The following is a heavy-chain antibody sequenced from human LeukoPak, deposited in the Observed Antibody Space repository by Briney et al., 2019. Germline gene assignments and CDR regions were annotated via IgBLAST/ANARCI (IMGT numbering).Heavy chain of an antibody. D-gene: IGHD5-12*01. CDR1: GFTFSRYW. V-gene: IGHV3-7*01. Sequence: GGSLRLSCAASGFTFSRYWMSWVRQAPGKGLEWVANINEDGSAQYYVDSLKGRFTISRDNAKNSLYLQMNSLRAEDTAVYYCARDRLYTDYEFDYWGQGTLVTVSS. CDR3: ARDRLYTDYEFDY. J-gene: IGHJ4*02. CDR2: INEDGSAQ.